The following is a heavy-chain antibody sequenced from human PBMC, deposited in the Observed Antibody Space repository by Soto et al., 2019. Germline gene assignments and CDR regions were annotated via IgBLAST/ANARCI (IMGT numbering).Heavy chain of an antibody. Sequence: SETLSLTCAVYGGSFSGYYWSWIRQPPGKGLEWIGEINHSGSTNYNPSLKSRVTISVDTSKNQFSLKLSSVTAADTAVYYCARGASGWYGNDAFDIWGQGTMVTVSS. CDR1: GGSFSGYY. V-gene: IGHV4-34*01. CDR3: ARGASGWYGNDAFDI. CDR2: INHSGST. J-gene: IGHJ3*02. D-gene: IGHD6-19*01.